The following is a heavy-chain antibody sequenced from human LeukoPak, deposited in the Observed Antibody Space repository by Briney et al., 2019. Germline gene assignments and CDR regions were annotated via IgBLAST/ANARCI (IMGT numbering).Heavy chain of an antibody. CDR1: RYTFTGYY. J-gene: IGHJ5*02. D-gene: IGHD4-23*01. V-gene: IGHV1-69*13. Sequence: SVKVSCKASRYTFTGYYMHWVRQAPGQGLEWMGGIIPIFGTANYAQKFQDRVTITADESTSTAYMELSSLRSEDTAVYYCASSHYGGNSNWFDPWGQGTLSPSPQ. CDR3: ASSHYGGNSNWFDP. CDR2: IIPIFGTA.